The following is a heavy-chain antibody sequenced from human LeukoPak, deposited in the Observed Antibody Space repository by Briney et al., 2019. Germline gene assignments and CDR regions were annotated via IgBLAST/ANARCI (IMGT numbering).Heavy chain of an antibody. J-gene: IGHJ6*03. V-gene: IGHV2-70*11. CDR2: IDWDDDK. CDR3: ARILYSSSSGYYYMDV. CDR1: GFSLSTSRMC. Sequence: SGPALMKPTQTLTLTCTFCGFSLSTSRMCVLWIRQPPGKALEWLARIDWDDDKYYSTSLKTRLTISKDTSKNQVVLTMTNMDPVDTATYYCARILYSSSSGYYYMDVWGKGTTVTVSS. D-gene: IGHD6-13*01.